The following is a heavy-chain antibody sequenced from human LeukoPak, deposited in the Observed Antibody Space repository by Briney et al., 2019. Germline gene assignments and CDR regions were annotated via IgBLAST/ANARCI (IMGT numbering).Heavy chain of an antibody. V-gene: IGHV3-11*04. J-gene: IGHJ4*02. CDR1: GFTFSDYY. D-gene: IGHD2-8*01. CDR3: ARGYPMRGYCTNGVCKTGLDY. Sequence: GGSLRLSCAASGFTFSDYYITWIRQAPGKGLEWVSYISSSGNNIYYADSVKGRFTISRDNAKNSLYLQMDSLRAEDTAVYYCARGYPMRGYCTNGVCKTGLDYWGQGTLVTVSS. CDR2: ISSSGNNI.